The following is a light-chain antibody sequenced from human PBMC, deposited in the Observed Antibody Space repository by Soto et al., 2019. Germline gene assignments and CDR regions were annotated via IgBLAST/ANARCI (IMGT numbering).Light chain of an antibody. V-gene: IGLV4-60*02. Sequence: QAVLTQSSSASASLGSSVKLTCTLSSGHSSYIIAWHHQQPGKAPRYLMKLEGSGSYNKGSGVPDRFSGSSSGADRCLTISNLQFEDEANYYCETWDSNTRVFGGGTKLTVL. CDR1: SGHSSYI. J-gene: IGLJ2*01. CDR2: LEGSGSY. CDR3: ETWDSNTRV.